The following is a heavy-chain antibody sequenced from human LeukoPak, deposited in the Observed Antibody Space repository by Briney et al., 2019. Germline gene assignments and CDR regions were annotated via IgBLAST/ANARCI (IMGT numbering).Heavy chain of an antibody. D-gene: IGHD3-10*01. CDR3: ARDMAGLLWFAH. Sequence: PSETLSLTCTVSGGSISSYSWSWIRQPPGKGLEWIGYIYHSGSTYYNPSLKSRVTISVDRSKNQFSLKLSSVTAADTAVYYCARDMAGLLWFAHWGQGTLVTVSS. CDR1: GGSISSYS. J-gene: IGHJ5*02. CDR2: IYHSGST. V-gene: IGHV4-30-2*01.